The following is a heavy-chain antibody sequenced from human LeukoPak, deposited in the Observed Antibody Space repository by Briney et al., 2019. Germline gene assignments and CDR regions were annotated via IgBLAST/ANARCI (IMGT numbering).Heavy chain of an antibody. CDR1: GGSISSSSYY. CDR2: IYYSGST. V-gene: IGHV4-39*01. J-gene: IGHJ3*02. CDR3: ARWEYSSSSGAFDI. Sequence: SETLSLTCTVSGGSISSSSYYWGWIRQPPGKGLEWIGSIYYSGSTYYNPSLKSRVTISVDTSKNQFSLKLSSVTAADTAVYYCARWEYSSSSGAFDIWGQGTMVTVSS. D-gene: IGHD6-6*01.